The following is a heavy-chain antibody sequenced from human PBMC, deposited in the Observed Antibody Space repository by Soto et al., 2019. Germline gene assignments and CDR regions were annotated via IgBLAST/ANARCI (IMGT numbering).Heavy chain of an antibody. J-gene: IGHJ6*02. CDR1: GFTFSIYS. D-gene: IGHD3-22*01. CDR3: ARALRFYDSSGYYLNYYYYGMDV. Sequence: GGSLRLSCEASGFTFSIYSMNWVRQAPGKGLEWVSSISSSSSYIYYADSVKGRFTISRDNAKNSLYLQMNSLRAEDTAVYYCARALRFYDSSGYYLNYYYYGMDVWGQGTTVTVSS. V-gene: IGHV3-21*01. CDR2: ISSSSSYI.